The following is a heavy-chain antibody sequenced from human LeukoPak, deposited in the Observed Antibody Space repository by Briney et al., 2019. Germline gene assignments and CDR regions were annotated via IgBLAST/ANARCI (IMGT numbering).Heavy chain of an antibody. CDR3: ARDRRTTGANYYYYYYGMDV. J-gene: IGHJ6*02. CDR1: GFTFSSYA. CDR2: ISYDGRNK. D-gene: IGHD4/OR15-4a*01. V-gene: IGHV3-30*04. Sequence: PGGSLRLSCAASGFTFSSYAMHWVRQAPGKGLEWVAVISYDGRNKYYADSVKGRFTISRDNSKNTLYPQMNSLRAEDTAVYYCARDRRTTGANYYYYYYGMDVWGQGTTVTISS.